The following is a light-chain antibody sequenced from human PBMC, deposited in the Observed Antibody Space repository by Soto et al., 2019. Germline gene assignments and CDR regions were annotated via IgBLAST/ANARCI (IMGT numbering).Light chain of an antibody. J-gene: IGLJ2*01. Sequence: QSVLTQPPSVSAAPGQKVTISCSGSSSNIGNNFVSWYQQLPGTAPKLLIYDNNKRPSGIPDRFSGSKSGTSATLGITGLQSGDEADYYCATWESSLSIGVFGGGTKFTVL. CDR2: DNN. V-gene: IGLV1-51*01. CDR3: ATWESSLSIGV. CDR1: SSNIGNNF.